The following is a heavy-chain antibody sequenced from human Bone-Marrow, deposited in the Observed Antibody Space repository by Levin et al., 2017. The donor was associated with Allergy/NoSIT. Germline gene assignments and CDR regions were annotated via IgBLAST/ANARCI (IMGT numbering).Heavy chain of an antibody. CDR1: GYSFTSYW. D-gene: IGHD6-13*01. V-gene: IGHV5-51*01. CDR3: ATTTGSSWYFDAFDI. CDR2: IYPGDSDT. J-gene: IGHJ3*02. Sequence: GASVKVSCKGSGYSFTSYWIGWVRQMPGKGLEWMGIIYPGDSDTRYSPSFQGQVTISADKSISTAYLQWSSLKASDTAMYYCATTTGSSWYFDAFDIWGQGTMVTVSS.